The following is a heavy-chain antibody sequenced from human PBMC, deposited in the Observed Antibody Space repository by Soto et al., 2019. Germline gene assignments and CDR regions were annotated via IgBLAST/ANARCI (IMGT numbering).Heavy chain of an antibody. D-gene: IGHD2-15*01. J-gene: IGHJ6*02. Sequence: QVQLVQSGAEVKKPGSSVKVSCKASGGAFSDYAFSWVRQAPGQGLEWLGGIMPIFRAPDYAQKFQGRVTTTAXEXTXTXXMEMNSLRSEDTAVYYCASWLKGPDIGNYYDGMDVWGQGTTVTVS. V-gene: IGHV1-69*12. CDR2: IMPIFRAP. CDR3: ASWLKGPDIGNYYDGMDV. CDR1: GGAFSDYA.